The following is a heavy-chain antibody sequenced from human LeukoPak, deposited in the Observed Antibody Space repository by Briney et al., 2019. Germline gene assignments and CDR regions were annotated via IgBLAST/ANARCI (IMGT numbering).Heavy chain of an antibody. Sequence: ASVKVSCKASGYTFTGYYMHWVRQAPGQGLEWMGWINPNSDDTKYAQKFQGRVTMTRDTSISTAYMELSSLTSDDTAVYYCARGSEVGSRELFPYDYWGQGILVTVSS. CDR1: GYTFTGYY. CDR3: ARGSEVGSRELFPYDY. CDR2: INPNSDDT. J-gene: IGHJ4*02. D-gene: IGHD1-26*01. V-gene: IGHV1-2*02.